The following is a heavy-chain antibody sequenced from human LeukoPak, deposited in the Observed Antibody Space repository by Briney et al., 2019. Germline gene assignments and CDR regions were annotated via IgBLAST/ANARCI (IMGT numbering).Heavy chain of an antibody. V-gene: IGHV3-11*06. J-gene: IGHJ4*02. D-gene: IGHD6-19*01. CDR1: GFTFSDYY. Sequence: GGSLRLSCAASGFTFSDYYMSWIRQAPGKGLEWVSYISSSSSYTNYADSVKGRFTISRDNAKSSLYLQMNSLRAEDTAVYYCARARDPSGLVRGGPFDYWGQGTLVTVSS. CDR2: ISSSSSYT. CDR3: ARARDPSGLVRGGPFDY.